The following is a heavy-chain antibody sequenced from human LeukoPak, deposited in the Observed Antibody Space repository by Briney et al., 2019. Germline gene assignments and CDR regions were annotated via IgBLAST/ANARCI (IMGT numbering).Heavy chain of an antibody. D-gene: IGHD1-26*01. CDR1: AGSISSGSYY. CDR3: AGWELLLDYYYMDV. J-gene: IGHJ6*03. Sequence: SETLSLTCTVSAGSISSGSYYWSWLRQPAGKGLEWIGRIYTSGSTNYNPSLKSRVTISVDTSKNQFSLKLSSVTAADTAVYYCAGWELLLDYYYMDVWGKGTTVTVS. CDR2: IYTSGST. V-gene: IGHV4-61*02.